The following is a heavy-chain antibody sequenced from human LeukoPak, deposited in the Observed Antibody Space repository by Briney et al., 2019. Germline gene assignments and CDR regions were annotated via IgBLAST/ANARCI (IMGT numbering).Heavy chain of an antibody. D-gene: IGHD3-10*01. Sequence: SETLSLTCTVSGVSISNYYWSWIRQPPGKGLEWIGYIYYSGSTSYNPSLQSRATISVDPSKSQFSLRLSSVTAADTAVYYCARDYFGSGFFDYWGQGILVTVSS. V-gene: IGHV4-59*01. CDR2: IYYSGST. CDR1: GVSISNYY. J-gene: IGHJ4*02. CDR3: ARDYFGSGFFDY.